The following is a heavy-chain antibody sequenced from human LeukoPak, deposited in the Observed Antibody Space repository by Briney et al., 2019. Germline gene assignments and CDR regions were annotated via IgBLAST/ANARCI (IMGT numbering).Heavy chain of an antibody. Sequence: GGSLRLSCAASGFSFDSYWMTWVRQAPGKGLEWVANIKQDGSDTYYVESVKGRFTISRDNAKNSLYLQMNSLGAEDTAVYYCARDIGPSDYWGQGTLVTVSP. CDR2: IKQDGSDT. CDR1: GFSFDSYW. D-gene: IGHD1-26*01. V-gene: IGHV3-7*01. CDR3: ARDIGPSDY. J-gene: IGHJ4*02.